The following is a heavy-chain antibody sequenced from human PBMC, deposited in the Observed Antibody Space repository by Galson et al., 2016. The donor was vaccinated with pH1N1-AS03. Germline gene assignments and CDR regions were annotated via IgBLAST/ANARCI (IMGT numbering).Heavy chain of an antibody. CDR2: IRAKAYNYAT. CDR3: TRHPRRAAGGLGGFDP. V-gene: IGHV3-73*01. J-gene: IGHJ5*02. Sequence: SLRLSCAASGFNFSASAMHWVRQTSGKGLEWIGRIRAKAYNYATEYAAPVRGRFTISKDESKNTAFLQMNSLKIEDTAVYYCTRHPRRAAGGLGGFDPWGQGTLVTVSS. CDR1: GFNFSASA. D-gene: IGHD6-13*01.